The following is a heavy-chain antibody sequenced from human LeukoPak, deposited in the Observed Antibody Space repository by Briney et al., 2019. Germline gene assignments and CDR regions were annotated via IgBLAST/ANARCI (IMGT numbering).Heavy chain of an antibody. V-gene: IGHV1-69*06. Sequence: SVKVSCKASGYIFTGYYMHWVRQAPGQGLEWMGGIIPIFGTANYAQKFQGRVTITADKSTSTAYMELSSLRSEDTAVYYCAREWYFGYYYDSSGYPVGWFDPWGQGTLVTVSS. CDR2: IIPIFGTA. J-gene: IGHJ5*02. D-gene: IGHD3-22*01. CDR3: AREWYFGYYYDSSGYPVGWFDP. CDR1: GYIFTGYY.